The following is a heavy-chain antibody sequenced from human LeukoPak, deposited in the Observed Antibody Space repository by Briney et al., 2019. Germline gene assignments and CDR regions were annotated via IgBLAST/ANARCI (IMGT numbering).Heavy chain of an antibody. CDR2: VSPYYGNT. Sequence: GSVKVSCQASGYTFTSYGITWVRQAPGQGLEWMGWVSPYYGNTDYAQNLQGRVTMTTDTSTSTAYMELSRLRSDDTAVYYCARDYYDSSGYYFPDYWGQGTLVTVSS. J-gene: IGHJ4*02. D-gene: IGHD3-22*01. CDR3: ARDYYDSSGYYFPDY. CDR1: GYTFTSYG. V-gene: IGHV1-18*01.